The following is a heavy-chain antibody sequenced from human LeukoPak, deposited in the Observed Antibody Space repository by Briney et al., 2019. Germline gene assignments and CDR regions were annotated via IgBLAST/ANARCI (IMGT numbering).Heavy chain of an antibody. CDR1: GFTFSSYA. Sequence: GRSLRLSCAASGFTFSSYAMHWVRQAPGKGLEWVAAISYDGSNKYYADSVKGRFTISRDNSKNTLYLQMNSLRAEDTAVYYCARNRYWGKSTVVPRFDPWGQGTLVTVSS. V-gene: IGHV3-30-3*01. J-gene: IGHJ5*02. CDR2: ISYDGSNK. D-gene: IGHD4-23*01. CDR3: ARNRYWGKSTVVPRFDP.